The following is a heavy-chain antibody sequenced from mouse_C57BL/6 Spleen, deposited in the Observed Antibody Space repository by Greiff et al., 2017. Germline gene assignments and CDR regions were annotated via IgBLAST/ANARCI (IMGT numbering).Heavy chain of an antibody. CDR1: GYAFSSYW. CDR3: ARNYYGSSSGFAY. D-gene: IGHD1-1*01. Sequence: QVQLQQSGAELVKPGASVKLSCKASGYAFSSYWMNWVKQRPGKGLEWIGQIYPGDGDTNYNGKFKGKATLTADKSSSTAYMQLSSLTSEDSAVYFCARNYYGSSSGFAYWGQGTLVTVSA. V-gene: IGHV1-80*01. CDR2: IYPGDGDT. J-gene: IGHJ3*01.